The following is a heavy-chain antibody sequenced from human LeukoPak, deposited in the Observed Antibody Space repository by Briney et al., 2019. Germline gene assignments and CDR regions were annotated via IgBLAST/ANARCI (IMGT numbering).Heavy chain of an antibody. J-gene: IGHJ4*02. CDR3: AREVGSGWNYFDL. CDR1: GFTFSSFN. V-gene: IGHV3-21*01. CDR2: ISSRQNDV. Sequence: GGSLRLSCAASGFTFSSFNMNWVRQTPGKGLEWVSSISSRQNDVQYADSLEGRFTISRDNVKNSLYLQMNTLRAEDTAVYFCAREVGSGWNYFDLWGQGTLVTVSS. D-gene: IGHD6-19*01.